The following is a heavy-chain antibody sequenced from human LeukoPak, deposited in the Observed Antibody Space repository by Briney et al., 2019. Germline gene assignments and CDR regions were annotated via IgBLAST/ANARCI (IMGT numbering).Heavy chain of an antibody. CDR2: ISWNSGSI. J-gene: IGHJ2*01. CDR1: GFTFDDYA. Sequence: PGRSLRLSCAASGFTFDDYAMHWVRQAPGKGLEWVSGISWNSGSIGYADSVKGRFTISRDNAKNSLYLQMNSLRAEDTALYYCAKGYCSGGSCYLLTGYFDLWGRGTLVTVSS. V-gene: IGHV3-9*01. CDR3: AKGYCSGGSCYLLTGYFDL. D-gene: IGHD2-15*01.